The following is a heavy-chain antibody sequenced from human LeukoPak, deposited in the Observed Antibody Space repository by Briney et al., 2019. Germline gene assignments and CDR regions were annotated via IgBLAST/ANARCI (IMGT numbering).Heavy chain of an antibody. CDR1: GGSFSGYY. D-gene: IGHD6-13*01. Sequence: SETLSLTCAVYGGSFSGYYWSWIRQPPGKGLEWIGEINHSGSTNYNPSLKSRVTISVDTSKNQFSLKLSSVTAADTAVHYCAKLSADSSSWYYYYYYMDVWGKGTTVTVSS. CDR2: INHSGST. J-gene: IGHJ6*03. V-gene: IGHV4-34*01. CDR3: AKLSADSSSWYYYYYYMDV.